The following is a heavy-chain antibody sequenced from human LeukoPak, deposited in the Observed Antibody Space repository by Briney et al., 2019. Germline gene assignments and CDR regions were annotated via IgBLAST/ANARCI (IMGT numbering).Heavy chain of an antibody. Sequence: SETLSLTCTVSGGSISSSSYYWGWIRQPPGKGLEWIGSIYYSGSTYYNPSLESRVTISVDTSKNQFSLKLSSVTAADTAVYYCARRAGYCDSSGYWGQGVIDYWGQGTQVTVSS. D-gene: IGHD3-22*01. V-gene: IGHV4-39*01. CDR2: IYYSGST. CDR3: ARRAGYCDSSGYWGQGVIDY. J-gene: IGHJ4*02. CDR1: GGSISSSSYY.